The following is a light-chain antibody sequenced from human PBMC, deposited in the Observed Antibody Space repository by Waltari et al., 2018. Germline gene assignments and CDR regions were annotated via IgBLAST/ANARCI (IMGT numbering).Light chain of an antibody. CDR1: QGISSD. Sequence: AIRITQSPSSLSASTGDRVTITCRASQGISSDLAGYQQKPGRAPKLLIYAASTLQSGVPSRFSGSGSGTDFTLTISCLQSEDFATYYCQQYYSYPRTFGQGTKVEIK. CDR2: AAS. J-gene: IGKJ1*01. CDR3: QQYYSYPRT. V-gene: IGKV1-8*01.